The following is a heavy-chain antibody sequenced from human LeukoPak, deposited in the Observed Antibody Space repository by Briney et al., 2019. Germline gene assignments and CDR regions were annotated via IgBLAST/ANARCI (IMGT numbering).Heavy chain of an antibody. CDR3: ARLAGGGSFSGVFDY. CDR2: IYPRGTT. Sequence: SETLSLTCAVSGGSTNSIIWIRQPPGKGLEWIGYIYPRGTTFYNPSLKSRVTISADRSKNHFSLKVTSVTAADTAVYYCARLAGGGSFSGVFDYWGQGKLVTVSS. CDR1: GGSTNSI. D-gene: IGHD2-15*01. J-gene: IGHJ4*02. V-gene: IGHV4-30-2*01.